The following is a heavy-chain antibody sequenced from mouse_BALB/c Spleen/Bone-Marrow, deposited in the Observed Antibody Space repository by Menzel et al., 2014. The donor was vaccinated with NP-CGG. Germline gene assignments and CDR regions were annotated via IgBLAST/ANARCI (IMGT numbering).Heavy chain of an antibody. V-gene: IGHV5-4*02. D-gene: IGHD2-14*01. CDR2: ISDGGTYT. CDR3: VRDGDYRYAH. Sequence: EVKLVESGGGLVKPGGSLKLSCAASGFTFSDYYIYWVRQTPEKRLEWVATISDGGTYTYYPDTVKGRFTISRDNAKNNLYLQMNGLKSEDTAMYYCVRDGDYRYAHWGQGTLVTVSA. J-gene: IGHJ3*01. CDR1: GFTFSDYY.